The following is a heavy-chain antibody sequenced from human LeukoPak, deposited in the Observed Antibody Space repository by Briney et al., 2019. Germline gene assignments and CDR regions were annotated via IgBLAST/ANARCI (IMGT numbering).Heavy chain of an antibody. J-gene: IGHJ4*02. CDR2: INPNSGGT. CDR1: GYTFTGYY. Sequence: ASVKVSCKASGYTFTGYYMHWVRQAPGQGLEWMGWINPNSGGTKYAQKFKGRVTMTRDTSISTAYMELSRLRSDDTAVYYCARDSERETGGGAFGPDLGTDYWGQGTLVTVSS. V-gene: IGHV1-2*02. CDR3: ARDSERETGGGAFGPDLGTDY. D-gene: IGHD7-27*01.